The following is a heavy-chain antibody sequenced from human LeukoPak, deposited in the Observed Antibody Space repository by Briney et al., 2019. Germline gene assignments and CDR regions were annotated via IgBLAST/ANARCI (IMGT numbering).Heavy chain of an antibody. CDR1: GFTFSSYG. V-gene: IGHV3-33*01. CDR2: IWYDGSNK. Sequence: GGSLRLSCAASGFTFSSYGMHWVRQAPGKGLEWVAVIWYDGSNKYYADSVKGRFTISRDNSKNTLYLQMNSLRAEDTAVYYCARALILTGSPSYYYYGMDVWGQGTTVTVSS. CDR3: ARALILTGSPSYYYYGMDV. J-gene: IGHJ6*02. D-gene: IGHD3-9*01.